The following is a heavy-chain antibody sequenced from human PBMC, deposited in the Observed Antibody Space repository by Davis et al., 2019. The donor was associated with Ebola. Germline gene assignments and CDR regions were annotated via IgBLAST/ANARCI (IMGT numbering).Heavy chain of an antibody. CDR2: IYPGDSDT. J-gene: IGHJ6*02. D-gene: IGHD3-16*01. CDR3: ARRSDPGGYYYYGMDV. CDR1: GCTFSSYA. V-gene: IGHV5-51*01. Sequence: KVSCKASGCTFSSYAISCVRHPPGQGFEWMGIIYPGDSDTRYSPSFQVQVTISADKSISTAYLQWSSLKASDTAMYYCARRSDPGGYYYYGMDVWGQGTTVTVS.